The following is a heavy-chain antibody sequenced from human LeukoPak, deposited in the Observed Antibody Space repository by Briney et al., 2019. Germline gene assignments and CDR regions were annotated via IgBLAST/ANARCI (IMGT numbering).Heavy chain of an antibody. CDR2: IYASGST. CDR3: ARDLQYYYGSGSYYTTNWFDP. CDR1: DGSINSYF. Sequence: SETLSLTCTVSDGSINSYFWSWIRQPAGKGLEYIGRIYASGSTNYNPSLKSRVTMSVDTSKNQFSLKLTSVTAADTAVYYCARDLQYYYGSGSYYTTNWFDPWGQGTLVTVSS. D-gene: IGHD3-10*01. V-gene: IGHV4-4*07. J-gene: IGHJ5*02.